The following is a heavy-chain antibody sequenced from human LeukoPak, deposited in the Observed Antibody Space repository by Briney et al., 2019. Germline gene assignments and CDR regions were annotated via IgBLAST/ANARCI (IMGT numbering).Heavy chain of an antibody. V-gene: IGHV4-34*01. Sequence: SETLSLTCAVYGGSFSGYYWSWIRQPPGKGLEWIGEINHSGSTNYNPSLKSRVTISVDTSKNQFFLKLSSVTAADTAVYYCARGRVLVRGVDYYYYYGMDVWGQGTTVTVSS. CDR1: GGSFSGYY. CDR2: INHSGST. CDR3: ARGRVLVRGVDYYYYYGMDV. J-gene: IGHJ6*02. D-gene: IGHD3-10*01.